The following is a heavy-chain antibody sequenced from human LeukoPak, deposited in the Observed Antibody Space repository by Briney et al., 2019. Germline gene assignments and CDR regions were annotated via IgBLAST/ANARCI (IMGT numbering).Heavy chain of an antibody. CDR2: INPNSGGT. CDR3: ASFKSTVRGYGGQLFDY. V-gene: IGHV1-2*02. D-gene: IGHD3-22*01. Sequence: GASVKVSCKASGYTFTGYYMHWVRQAPGQGLEWMGWINPNSGGTNYAQKFQGRVTMTGDTSISTAYMELSSLRSDDTAVYYCASFKSTVRGYGGQLFDYWGQGTLVTVSS. CDR1: GYTFTGYY. J-gene: IGHJ4*02.